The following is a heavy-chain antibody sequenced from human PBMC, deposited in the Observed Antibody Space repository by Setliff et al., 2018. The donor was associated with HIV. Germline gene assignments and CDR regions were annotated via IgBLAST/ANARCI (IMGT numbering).Heavy chain of an antibody. Sequence: PSETLSLTCTVSGDSITNHAWNWLRQPPGERLEWIGYGTSSGHSCCNPSLNSRVTISVDASKSQFSLKLTSVTATDTAVYYCARWGEPAQKAFDLCGQGTMVTVSS. CDR1: GDSITNHA. J-gene: IGHJ3*01. CDR2: GTSSGHS. V-gene: IGHV4-59*08. D-gene: IGHD3-16*01. CDR3: ARWGEPAQKAFDL.